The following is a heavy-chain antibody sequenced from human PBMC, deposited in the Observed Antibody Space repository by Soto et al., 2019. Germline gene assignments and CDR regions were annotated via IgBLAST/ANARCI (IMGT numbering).Heavy chain of an antibody. D-gene: IGHD3-3*01. CDR2: INAASGNT. V-gene: IGHV1-3*01. CDR1: GYTFSIYT. J-gene: IGHJ3*02. Sequence: ASVKVSCKASGYTFSIYTMHWVRQAPGRRLEWMGWINAASGNTKYLQQFQGRVTITRNTSVSTAYMELSSLRSEDTAVYYCARGLGFWSGSAPYAFDIWGQGTMVTVSS. CDR3: ARGLGFWSGSAPYAFDI.